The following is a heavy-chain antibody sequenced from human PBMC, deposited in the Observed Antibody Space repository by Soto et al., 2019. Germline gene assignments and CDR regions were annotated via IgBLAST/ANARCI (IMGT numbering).Heavy chain of an antibody. V-gene: IGHV1-18*01. Sequence: ASVKVSCKAYGYTFTSYAISWLRQAPGHGLEWMGWISAYNRDTKYAERVQDRVTMTLDTATNTAYMELRSLRSDDSAVYYCARDRVTTFDRDDLDVWGQGTTVTVYS. D-gene: IGHD3-3*01. CDR3: ARDRVTTFDRDDLDV. CDR1: GYTFTSYA. J-gene: IGHJ6*02. CDR2: ISAYNRDT.